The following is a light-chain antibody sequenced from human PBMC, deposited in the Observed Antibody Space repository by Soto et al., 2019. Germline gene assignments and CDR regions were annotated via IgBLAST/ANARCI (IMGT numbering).Light chain of an antibody. CDR1: QGIGNA. J-gene: IGKJ1*01. Sequence: AIQMTQSPSSMSTSVGYIFTISCWASQGIGNALGWYQQKQGKPPKVLIYGASNLQSGVPPRFSGSVSGTDGTIAISSLQTEDASTYYCLQDINYPWTFGQGTKVDIK. CDR2: GAS. V-gene: IGKV1-6*01. CDR3: LQDINYPWT.